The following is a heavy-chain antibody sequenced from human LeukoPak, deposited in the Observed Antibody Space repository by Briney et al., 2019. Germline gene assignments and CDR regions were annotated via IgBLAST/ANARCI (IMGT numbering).Heavy chain of an antibody. Sequence: SGPTLVKPTQTLTLTCTFSGFSLSTSGVGVGWIRQPPGKALEWLALIYWDDDKRYSPSLKSRLTITKDTSKNQVVLTMTNMDPVDTATYYCVLPYGDYGADYFDYWGQGTLVTVSS. J-gene: IGHJ4*02. CDR3: VLPYGDYGADYFDY. V-gene: IGHV2-5*02. CDR2: IYWDDDK. D-gene: IGHD4-17*01. CDR1: GFSLSTSGVG.